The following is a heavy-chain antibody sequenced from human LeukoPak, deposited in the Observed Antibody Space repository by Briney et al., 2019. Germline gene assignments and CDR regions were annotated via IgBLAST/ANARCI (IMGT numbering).Heavy chain of an antibody. J-gene: IGHJ6*02. Sequence: GRSLRLSCAASGFTFSSYGIHWVRQAPGKGLEWVAVISNDGSDKYYADSVKGRFTISRDNSKNTLYLQMNSLRAEDTAVYYCARVGGSYSVYYYYYGMDVWGQGTTVTVSS. CDR2: ISNDGSDK. CDR3: ARVGGSYSVYYYYYGMDV. D-gene: IGHD1-26*01. V-gene: IGHV3-30*03. CDR1: GFTFSSYG.